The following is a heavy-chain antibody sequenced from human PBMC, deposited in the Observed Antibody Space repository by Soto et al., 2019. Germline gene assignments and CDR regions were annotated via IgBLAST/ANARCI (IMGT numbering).Heavy chain of an antibody. V-gene: IGHV1-46*01. CDR1: GYTFTSYY. CDR2: INPSGGST. D-gene: IGHD6-6*01. CDR3: ARESSSSDYYWYALDV. J-gene: IGHJ6*02. Sequence: GASVKVSCKASGYTFTSYYMNWVRQAPGQGLEWMGIINPSGGSTTYAQKFQDRVTMTRDTSTSTVYMELSSLRSEDTAVYYCARESSSSDYYWYALDVWGQGTTVTVSS.